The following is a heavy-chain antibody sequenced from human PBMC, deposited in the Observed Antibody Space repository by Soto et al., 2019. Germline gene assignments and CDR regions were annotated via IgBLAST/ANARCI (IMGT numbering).Heavy chain of an antibody. J-gene: IGHJ3*02. CDR3: ARGAAGAAYSSGWWCAFDI. D-gene: IGHD6-19*01. CDR1: GFTFSSYA. V-gene: IGHV3-30-3*01. Sequence: QVQLVESGGGVVQPGRSLRLSCAASGFTFSSYAMHWVRQAPGKGLEWVAVISYDGSNKYYADSVKGRFTISRDNSKNTLYLQMNSLRAEDTAVYYCARGAAGAAYSSGWWCAFDIWGQGTMVTVSS. CDR2: ISYDGSNK.